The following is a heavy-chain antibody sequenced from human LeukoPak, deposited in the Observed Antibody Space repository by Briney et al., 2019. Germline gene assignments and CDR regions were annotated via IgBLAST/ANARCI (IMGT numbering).Heavy chain of an antibody. CDR1: GGSISSGGYY. D-gene: IGHD4-17*01. V-gene: IGHV4-30-2*01. CDR3: AREFTVTTGWFDP. J-gene: IGHJ5*02. CDR2: IYHSGST. Sequence: SQTLSLTCTVSGGSISSGGYYWSWIRQPPGKGLEWIGYIYHSGSTYYNPSLKSRVTISVDRSKNQFSLKLSSVTAADTAVYYCAREFTVTTGWFDPWGRGTLVTVSS.